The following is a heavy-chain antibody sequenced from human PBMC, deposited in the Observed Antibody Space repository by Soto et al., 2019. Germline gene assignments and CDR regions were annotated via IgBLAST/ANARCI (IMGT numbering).Heavy chain of an antibody. Sequence: SCKASGYTFTSYGISWIRQPPGKGLEWIGYIYYSGSTNYNPSLKSRVTISVDTSKNQFSLKLSSVTAADTAVYYCARADSSGWLTYWGQGTLVTVSS. CDR1: GYTFTSYG. V-gene: IGHV4-59*08. CDR3: ARADSSGWLTY. J-gene: IGHJ4*02. D-gene: IGHD6-19*01. CDR2: IYYSGST.